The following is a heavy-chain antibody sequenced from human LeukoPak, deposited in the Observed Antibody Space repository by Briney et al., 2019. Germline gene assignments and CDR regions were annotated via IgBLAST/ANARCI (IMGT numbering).Heavy chain of an antibody. CDR3: ARRERFACWFDP. J-gene: IGHJ5*02. V-gene: IGHV4-59*01. CDR1: GGSISSYY. CDR2: IYYSGST. Sequence: SETLSLTCTVSGGSISSYYWSWIRQPPGKGLEWIGYIYYSGSTNYNPSLKSRVTISVDTSKNQFSLKLSSVTAADTAVYYCARRERFACWFDPWGQGTLVTVSS. D-gene: IGHD3-10*01.